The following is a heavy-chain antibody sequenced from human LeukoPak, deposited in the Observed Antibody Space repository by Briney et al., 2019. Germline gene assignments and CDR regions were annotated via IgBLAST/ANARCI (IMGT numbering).Heavy chain of an antibody. CDR1: GYNFTNSW. Sequence: GESLKISCKGSGYNFTNSWIAWVRQMPGKGLEWMGITYAGDSDTTYSPSFQGQVTISADKSISTAYLQWSSLKASDTAMYYCARRPVGFEQYYFDYWGQGTLVT. V-gene: IGHV5-51*01. J-gene: IGHJ4*02. CDR3: ARRPVGFEQYYFDY. D-gene: IGHD1-26*01. CDR2: TYAGDSDT.